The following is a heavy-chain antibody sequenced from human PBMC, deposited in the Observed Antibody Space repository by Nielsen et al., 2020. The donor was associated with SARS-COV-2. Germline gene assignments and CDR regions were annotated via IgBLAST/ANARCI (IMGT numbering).Heavy chain of an antibody. CDR3: ARMYYDFWSGHGGWFDP. D-gene: IGHD3-3*01. CDR1: GFSLSTSGMC. V-gene: IGHV2-70*11. CDR2: IDWDDDK. J-gene: IGHJ5*02. Sequence: SGPTLVKPTQTLTLTCTFSGFSLSTSGMCVSWIRQPPGKALEWLARIDWDDDKYYSTSLKTRLTISKDTSKNQVVLTMTNMDPVDTATYYCARMYYDFWSGHGGWFDPWGQGTLVTVSS.